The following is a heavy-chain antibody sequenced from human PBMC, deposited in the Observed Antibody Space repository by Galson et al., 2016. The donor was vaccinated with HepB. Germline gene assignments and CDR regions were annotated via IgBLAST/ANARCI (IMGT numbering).Heavy chain of an antibody. CDR1: GFIFSSYS. V-gene: IGHV3-48*02. J-gene: IGHJ5*02. CDR3: AKDSIEWLRFDNWLDT. D-gene: IGHD5-12*01. CDR2: INSDSSTI. Sequence: SLRLSCATSGFIFSSYSMNWVRQAPGKGLEWVSYINSDSSTIYYADSVKGRFTISRDNAKNSLYLQMNSLRDEDTAVYYCAKDSIEWLRFDNWLDTWGQGTLVTVSS.